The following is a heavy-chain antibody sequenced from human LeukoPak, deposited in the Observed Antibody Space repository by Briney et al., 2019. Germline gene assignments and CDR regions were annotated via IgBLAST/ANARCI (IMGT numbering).Heavy chain of an antibody. CDR3: AREFKSGYGMWA. CDR2: ITSSGDYI. V-gene: IGHV3-21*01. Sequence: GGSLRLSCTASGFTFSSYSMIWVRQAPGKGLEWVSSITSSGDYIYYADSVKGRFTISRDNAENSLHLRMNSLRAEDTAVYYCAREFKSGYGMWAWGQGTLVTVSS. CDR1: GFTFSSYS. D-gene: IGHD5-18*01. J-gene: IGHJ5*02.